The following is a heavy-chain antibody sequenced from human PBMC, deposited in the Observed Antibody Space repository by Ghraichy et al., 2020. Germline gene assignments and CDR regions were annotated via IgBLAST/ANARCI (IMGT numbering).Heavy chain of an antibody. CDR1: GGTFSSYA. J-gene: IGHJ6*02. CDR2: IIPIFGTA. D-gene: IGHD3-22*01. V-gene: IGHV1-69*13. CDR3: ARIVSDYYYYYGMDV. Sequence: SVKVSCKASGGTFSSYAISWVRQAPGQGLEWMGGIIPIFGTANYAQKFQGRVTITADESTSTAYMELSSLRSEDTAVYYCARIVSDYYYYYGMDVWGQGTTVTVSS.